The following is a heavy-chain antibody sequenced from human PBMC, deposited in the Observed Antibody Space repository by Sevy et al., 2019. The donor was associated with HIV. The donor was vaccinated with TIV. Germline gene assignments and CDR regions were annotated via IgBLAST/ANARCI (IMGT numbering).Heavy chain of an antibody. J-gene: IGHJ4*02. Sequence: SETLSLTCTVSGGSISSYYWSWIRQPPGKGLEWIGYIYYSGSTNYNPSLKSRVTISVDTSKNQFSLKLSSVTAADTAVYYCARIAVAGTFDYWGQGTLVNVSS. CDR3: ARIAVAGTFDY. D-gene: IGHD6-19*01. CDR1: GGSISSYY. CDR2: IYYSGST. V-gene: IGHV4-59*01.